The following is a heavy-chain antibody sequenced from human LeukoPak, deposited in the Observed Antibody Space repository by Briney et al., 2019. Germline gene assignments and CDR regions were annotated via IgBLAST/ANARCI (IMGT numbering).Heavy chain of an antibody. CDR2: IYPGDSET. J-gene: IGHJ4*02. CDR3: ARLDEDFYYDGSGYNF. Sequence: GESLEISCRASGYMFTNYRIAWVRQMPGRGLEWMGIIYPGDSETTYSPSFQGQVTISVDKATNTAYLQWRTLKTSDTAMYYCARLDEDFYYDGSGYNFWGQGTLVTVSS. V-gene: IGHV5-51*01. CDR1: GYMFTNYR. D-gene: IGHD3-22*01.